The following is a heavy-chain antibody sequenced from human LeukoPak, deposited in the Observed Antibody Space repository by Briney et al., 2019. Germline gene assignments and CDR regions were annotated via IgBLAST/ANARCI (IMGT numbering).Heavy chain of an antibody. V-gene: IGHV3-11*01. CDR3: ARGLPATLLDF. J-gene: IGHJ4*02. D-gene: IGHD2-2*01. CDR2: ISNSDTTI. CDR1: GFTFSDHY. Sequence: GGSLRLSCAASGFTFSDHYMSWIRQAPGKGLEWVSYISNSDTTIYYADSVKGRFTISRDNAKNSLFLQMNSLRVEDTAVYYCARGLPATLLDFWGQGTLVTVSS.